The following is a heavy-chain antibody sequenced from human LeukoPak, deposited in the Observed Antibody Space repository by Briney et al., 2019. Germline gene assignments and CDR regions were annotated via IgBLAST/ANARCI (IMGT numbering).Heavy chain of an antibody. CDR3: ARRLVRGVIIRSWFDP. D-gene: IGHD3-10*01. CDR2: IYYSGST. CDR1: GDSISNYY. Sequence: SETLSLTCTVSGDSISNYYWSWIRQPPGKGLESIGYIYYSGSTNYNPSLKSRVTISVDRSKNQFSLKLSSVTAADTAVYYCARRLVRGVIIRSWFDPWGQGTLVTVSS. J-gene: IGHJ5*02. V-gene: IGHV4-59*12.